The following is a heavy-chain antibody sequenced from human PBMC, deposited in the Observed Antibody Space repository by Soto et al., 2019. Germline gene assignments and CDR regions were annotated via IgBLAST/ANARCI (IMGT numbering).Heavy chain of an antibody. Sequence: PGGSLRLSCAASGFTFSSYSMNWVRQAPGKGLEWVSYISSSSSTIYYADSVKGRFTISRDNAKNSLYLQMNSLRAEDTAVYYCAREYCSSTSCLHWFDPWGQGTLVTVSS. CDR2: ISSSSSTI. CDR1: GFTFSSYS. J-gene: IGHJ5*02. CDR3: AREYCSSTSCLHWFDP. D-gene: IGHD2-2*01. V-gene: IGHV3-48*01.